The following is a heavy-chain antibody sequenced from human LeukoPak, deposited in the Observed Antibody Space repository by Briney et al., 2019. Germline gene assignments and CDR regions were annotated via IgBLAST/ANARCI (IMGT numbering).Heavy chain of an antibody. CDR2: ISTSGII. CDR3: ARDDPNWDPSSYYFDS. J-gene: IGHJ4*02. Sequence: GGSLRLSCAASGFTISNYNMDWVRQAPGKGLEWLSYISTSGIIYYADSVRGRFTISRDNAKNSLYLQMNSLRDEDTAVYYCARDDPNWDPSSYYFDSWGQGVLVTVSS. CDR1: GFTISNYN. V-gene: IGHV3-48*02. D-gene: IGHD3-10*01.